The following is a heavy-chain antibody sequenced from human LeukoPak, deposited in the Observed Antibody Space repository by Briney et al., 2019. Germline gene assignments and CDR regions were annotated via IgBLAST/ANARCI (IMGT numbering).Heavy chain of an antibody. CDR2: INPNSGGT. CDR1: GYTFTGYY. CDR3: ARDGDIVVVPAAKRGFDY. V-gene: IGHV1-2*02. J-gene: IGHJ4*02. Sequence: ASVKVSCKASGYTFTGYYMHWARQAPGQGLEWMGWINPNSGGTNYAQKFQGRVTMTRDTSISTAYMELSRLRSDDTAVYYCARDGDIVVVPAAKRGFDYWGQGTLVTV. D-gene: IGHD2-2*01.